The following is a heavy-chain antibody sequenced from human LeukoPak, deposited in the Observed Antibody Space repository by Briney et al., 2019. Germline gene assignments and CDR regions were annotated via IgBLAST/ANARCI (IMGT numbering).Heavy chain of an antibody. Sequence: ASVKVSCKASGYTFTGYYIHWVRQAPGQGLEWMGWINPNSGGTNYAQNFHDRVTMTRDTSISTAYMELSRLTSDDTALYYCAREARYCTSTSCSFDFWSLGTLVTVSS. CDR2: INPNSGGT. CDR3: AREARYCTSTSCSFDF. CDR1: GYTFTGYY. J-gene: IGHJ4*02. V-gene: IGHV1-2*02. D-gene: IGHD2-2*01.